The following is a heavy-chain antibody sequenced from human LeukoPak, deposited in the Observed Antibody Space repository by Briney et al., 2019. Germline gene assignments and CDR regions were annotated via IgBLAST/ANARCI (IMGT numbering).Heavy chain of an antibody. CDR2: IRSKPNSYAT. CDR3: ARARDGYNSGFDY. CDR1: GFTFSGSA. V-gene: IGHV3-73*01. J-gene: IGHJ4*02. D-gene: IGHD5-24*01. Sequence: PGGSLKLSCAASGFTFSGSAMHWVRQASGKGLEWVGRIRSKPNSYATAYTASVKGRFTISRDDSKNTVYLQMNSLKTEDTAVYYCARARDGYNSGFDYWGQGTLVTVSS.